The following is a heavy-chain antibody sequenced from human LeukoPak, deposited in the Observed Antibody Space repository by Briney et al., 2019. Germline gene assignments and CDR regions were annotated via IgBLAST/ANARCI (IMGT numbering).Heavy chain of an antibody. CDR3: AKDRDSYGYYPYYFDY. CDR2: IRYDGSNK. CDR1: GFTFSSYA. J-gene: IGHJ4*02. Sequence: GGSLRLSCPASGFTFSSYAMHWVRQAPGKGLEWVAFIRYDGSNKYYSDSVKGRLTISRDNSKNTLYLQMNSLRAEDTAVYYCAKDRDSYGYYPYYFDYWGQGTLVTVSS. D-gene: IGHD3-22*01. V-gene: IGHV3-30*02.